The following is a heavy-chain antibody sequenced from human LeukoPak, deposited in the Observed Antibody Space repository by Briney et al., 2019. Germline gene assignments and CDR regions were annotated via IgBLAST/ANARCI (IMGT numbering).Heavy chain of an antibody. Sequence: ASVKVSCKASGYTFTRYGISGVRQAPGQGLEWMGWISAYNGNTNYAQKLQGRVTMTTDTSTSTAYMELRSLRSDDTAVYYCARAGGVVVAAGTFDYWGQGTLVTVSS. CDR1: GYTFTRYG. D-gene: IGHD2-15*01. CDR2: ISAYNGNT. J-gene: IGHJ4*02. V-gene: IGHV1-18*01. CDR3: ARAGGVVVAAGTFDY.